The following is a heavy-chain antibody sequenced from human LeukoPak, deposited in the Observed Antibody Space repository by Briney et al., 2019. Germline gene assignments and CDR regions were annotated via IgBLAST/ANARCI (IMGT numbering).Heavy chain of an antibody. D-gene: IGHD3-10*01. CDR2: ISSSSSYI. V-gene: IGHV3-21*01. Sequence: PGGSLRLSCAASGFTFSSYSMNWVRQAPGKGLEWVSSISSSSSYIYYADSVKGRFTISRDNAKNSLYLQMNSLRAEDTAVYYCARGYGSGSYAPPYYYGMDVWGQGTTVTVSS. CDR3: ARGYGSGSYAPPYYYGMDV. CDR1: GFTFSSYS. J-gene: IGHJ6*02.